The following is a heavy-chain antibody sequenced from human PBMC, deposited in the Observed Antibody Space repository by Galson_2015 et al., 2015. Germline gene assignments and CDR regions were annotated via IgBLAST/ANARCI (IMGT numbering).Heavy chain of an antibody. Sequence: SLRLSCAASGFTFSRSAMTWVRQAAGKGLEWVSSISGSGLDWISSISGRGGATYYADSVKGRFTISRDNSKNTLYLQVSSLRADDKAVYYCLQGCWGTRFDSWGQGTLVTVSS. CDR2: ISGSGLDWISSISGRGGAT. D-gene: IGHD4/OR15-4a*01. J-gene: IGHJ4*02. V-gene: IGHV3-23*01. CDR3: LQGCWGTRFDS. CDR1: GFTFSRSA.